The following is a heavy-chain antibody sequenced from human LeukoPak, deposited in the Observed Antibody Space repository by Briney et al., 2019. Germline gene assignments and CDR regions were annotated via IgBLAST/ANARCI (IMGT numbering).Heavy chain of an antibody. Sequence: PSETLSLTCTVSGGSISSGDHYWSWIRQPPGKGLEWIGYIYYSGSTYYNPSLKSRVTISVDTSKNQFSLKLSSVTAADTAVYYCATRHYYDSSGYYDWGQGTLVTVSS. J-gene: IGHJ4*02. V-gene: IGHV4-30-4*01. CDR1: GGSISSGDHY. CDR2: IYYSGST. CDR3: ATRHYYDSSGYYD. D-gene: IGHD3-22*01.